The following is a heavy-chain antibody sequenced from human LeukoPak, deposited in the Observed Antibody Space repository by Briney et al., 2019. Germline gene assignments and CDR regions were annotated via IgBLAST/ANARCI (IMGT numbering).Heavy chain of an antibody. J-gene: IGHJ6*03. CDR3: AKDRSRTGLYYYMDV. D-gene: IGHD3/OR15-3a*01. Sequence: GRSLTLSCAASGFPFDEYAMHWVRRAPGKGLEWVSSLSWNSGSIAYAGSVKGRFTVSRDNAKNSLHLQMNSLRPEDTALYYCAKDRSRTGLYYYMDVWGKGTTVTVSS. CDR1: GFPFDEYA. CDR2: LSWNSGSI. V-gene: IGHV3-9*01.